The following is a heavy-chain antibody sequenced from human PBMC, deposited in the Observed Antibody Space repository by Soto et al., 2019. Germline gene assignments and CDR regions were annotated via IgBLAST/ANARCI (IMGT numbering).Heavy chain of an antibody. J-gene: IGHJ4*02. CDR3: ARGPTGYDY. V-gene: IGHV1-3*01. CDR1: GYTFTSYA. Sequence: QVQLVQSEAEVKKPGASERVSCKASGYTFTSYAMHWVRQAPGQSLEWMGWINAGNDNTKYSQKFQGRVTITRDTSASTAYMELSSLRAEDTAVYYCARGPTGYDYWGQGTLVTVSS. CDR2: INAGNDNT. D-gene: IGHD1-1*01.